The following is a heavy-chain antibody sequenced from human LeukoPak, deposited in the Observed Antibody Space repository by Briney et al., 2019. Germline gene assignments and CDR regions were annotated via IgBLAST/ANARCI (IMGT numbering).Heavy chain of an antibody. CDR2: IYSGGST. CDR1: GFTVSSNY. Sequence: LSGGSLRLSCAASGFTVSSNYMSWVRQAPGKGLEWVSVIYSGGSTYYADSVKGRFTISRDNSKNTLYLQMNSLRAEDTAVYYCARDGEHHSSSWYYYYGMDVWGQGTTVTVSS. V-gene: IGHV3-66*01. D-gene: IGHD6-13*01. J-gene: IGHJ6*02. CDR3: ARDGEHHSSSWYYYYGMDV.